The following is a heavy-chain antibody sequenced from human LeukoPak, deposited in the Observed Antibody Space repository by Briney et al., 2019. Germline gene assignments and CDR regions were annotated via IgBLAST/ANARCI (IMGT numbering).Heavy chain of an antibody. CDR3: ARAPYYGSENWFDP. J-gene: IGHJ5*02. CDR2: IYTSGST. CDR1: GGSISSGSYY. D-gene: IGHD3-10*01. Sequence: PSETLSLTCTVSGGSISSGSYYWSWIRQPAGKGLEWIGRIYTSGSTNYNPSLKSRVTMSVDTSKNQFSLKLSSVTAADTAVYYCARAPYYGSENWFDPWGQGTLVTVSS. V-gene: IGHV4-61*02.